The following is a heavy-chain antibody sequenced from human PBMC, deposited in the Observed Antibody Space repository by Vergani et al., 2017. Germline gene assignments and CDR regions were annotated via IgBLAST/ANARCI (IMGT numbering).Heavy chain of an antibody. Sequence: QVQLVESGGGVVKPGRSLRLSCAASGFTFSSYGMHWVRQAPGKGLEWVVVIWYEGSNKYYADSVKGRITISRDNSKNTLYLQMNSLRAKDTSVYYCAIDERVEAPSTNIGYWGQGTLVTVSS. CDR3: AIDERVEAPSTNIGY. CDR2: IWYEGSNK. D-gene: IGHD1-1*01. V-gene: IGHV3-33*01. CDR1: GFTFSSYG. J-gene: IGHJ4*02.